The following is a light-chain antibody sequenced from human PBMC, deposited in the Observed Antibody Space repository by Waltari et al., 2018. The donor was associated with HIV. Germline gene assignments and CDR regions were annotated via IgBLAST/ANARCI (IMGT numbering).Light chain of an antibody. V-gene: IGKV3-20*01. Sequence: ELVLTQSPATLSLSPGESATLPCRASQAISSGYLAWYQQIRGQAPRLLIFGASSRATGIPDRFSGSGSETVFTLTISSLEPEDFAMYYCQQYGSSPCTFGQGTRLEIK. CDR2: GAS. J-gene: IGKJ2*02. CDR1: QAISSGY. CDR3: QQYGSSPCT.